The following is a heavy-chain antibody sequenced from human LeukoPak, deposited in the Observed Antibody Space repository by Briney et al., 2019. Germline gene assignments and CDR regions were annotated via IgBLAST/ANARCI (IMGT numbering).Heavy chain of an antibody. J-gene: IGHJ4*02. D-gene: IGHD3-22*01. Sequence: SVKVSCKASGGTFSSYAISWVRQAPGQGLEWMGGIIPIFGTANYAQKLQGRVTMTTDTSTSTAYMELRSLRSDDTAVYYCARSSDYYDSSGYLDYWGQGTLVTVSS. CDR2: IIPIFGTA. CDR3: ARSSDYYDSSGYLDY. CDR1: GGTFSSYA. V-gene: IGHV1-69*05.